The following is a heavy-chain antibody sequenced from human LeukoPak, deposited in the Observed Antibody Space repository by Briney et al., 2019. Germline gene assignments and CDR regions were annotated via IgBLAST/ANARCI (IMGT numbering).Heavy chain of an antibody. CDR2: MNPNSGNT. J-gene: IGHJ6*03. CDR3: ARGFVRTTVYMDV. V-gene: IGHV1-8*01. Sequence: GASVKVSRKASGYTFISYSMNWVRQAPGQGLEWMGWMNPNSGNTGYAQKFQGRVTMTRNTSISTAYMELRSLRSEDTAVYYCARGFVRTTVYMDVWGKGTTVTISS. CDR1: GYTFISYS. D-gene: IGHD3-10*02.